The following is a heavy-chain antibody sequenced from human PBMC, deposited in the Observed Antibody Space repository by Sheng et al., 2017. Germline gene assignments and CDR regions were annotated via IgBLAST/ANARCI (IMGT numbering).Heavy chain of an antibody. V-gene: IGHV3-30*03. CDR3: ARDRFTXTTLHFYG. CDR2: ISYDGTYT. Sequence: QVQLVESGGGVVQPGRSLRLSCAASGFTFSHYGMHWVRQAPGRGLEWVAVISYDGTYTYYGDSLKGRFTISRDNSKNTLSLQMSSLRVEDTAVYYCARDRFTXTTLHFYG. J-gene: IGHJ6*01. D-gene: IGHD3-16*02. CDR1: GFTFSHYG.